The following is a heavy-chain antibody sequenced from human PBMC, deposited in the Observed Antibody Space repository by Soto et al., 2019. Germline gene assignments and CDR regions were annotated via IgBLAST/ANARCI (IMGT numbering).Heavy chain of an antibody. CDR3: ARDPGVCAAGPDFDY. V-gene: IGHV3-30-3*01. J-gene: IGHJ4*02. CDR1: GFTFSSYA. CDR2: ISYDGSNK. D-gene: IGHD6-13*01. Sequence: QVQLVESGGGVVQPGRSLRLSCAASGFTFSSYAMHWVRKATGKGLEWVAVISYDGSNKYYADSVKGRFTISRDNSKNTLYLQMNSLRAEDTAVYYCARDPGVCAAGPDFDYWGQEPLLTVSS.